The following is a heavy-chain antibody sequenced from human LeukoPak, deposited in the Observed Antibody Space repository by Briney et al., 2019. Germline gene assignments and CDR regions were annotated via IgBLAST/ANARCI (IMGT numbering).Heavy chain of an antibody. CDR1: GYTFTDYA. V-gene: IGHV1-3*01. Sequence: GASVKVSCKASGYTFTDYAIHWVRQAPGQRPEWMGWITVGNGNTKFSQKFQGRVTFTRDSSASTAYMELSSLRSEDMAVYYCARVNILGATLAYWGQGTLVTVSS. J-gene: IGHJ4*02. CDR2: ITVGNGNT. D-gene: IGHD1-26*01. CDR3: ARVNILGATLAY.